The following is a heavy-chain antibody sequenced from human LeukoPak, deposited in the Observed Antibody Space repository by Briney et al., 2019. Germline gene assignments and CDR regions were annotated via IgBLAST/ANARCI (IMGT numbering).Heavy chain of an antibody. J-gene: IGHJ4*02. V-gene: IGHV1-18*01. Sequence: ASVKVSCKASGYTFTSYGISWVRQAPGQGLEWMGWISAYNGNTNYAQKFQGRVTITTDESTSTAYMELSSLRSEDTAVYYCARDDGGNTPYYFDYWGQGTLVTVSS. CDR2: ISAYNGNT. CDR1: GYTFTSYG. D-gene: IGHD4-23*01. CDR3: ARDDGGNTPYYFDY.